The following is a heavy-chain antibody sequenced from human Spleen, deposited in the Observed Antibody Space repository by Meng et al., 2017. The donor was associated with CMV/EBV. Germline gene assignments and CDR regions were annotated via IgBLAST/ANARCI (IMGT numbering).Heavy chain of an antibody. CDR3: ARGRGLEY. J-gene: IGHJ4*02. CDR1: GFTFSNYW. V-gene: IGHV3-7*01. Sequence: GESLKISCVASGFTFSNYWMTWVRQAPGEGLEWVANINQDESEEYYVDSVKGRFTISRDNAKNSLYLQMNSLRAGDTAVYYCARGRGLEYWGQGTLFTVSS. CDR2: INQDESEE. D-gene: IGHD3-10*01.